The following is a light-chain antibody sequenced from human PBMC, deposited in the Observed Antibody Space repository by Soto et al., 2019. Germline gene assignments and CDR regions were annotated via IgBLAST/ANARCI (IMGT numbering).Light chain of an antibody. CDR1: NSNMGRNY. Sequence: QSVLTQTPSASGTPGQRVTISCSGSNSNMGRNYVYWYQQVPGTAPKLLMYRNDVRPSGVPDRITGSKSGTSTSLAISGLRSEDEADYYCAVWDNSLNGVAFGGGTKLTVL. J-gene: IGLJ2*01. CDR2: RND. V-gene: IGLV1-47*01. CDR3: AVWDNSLNGVA.